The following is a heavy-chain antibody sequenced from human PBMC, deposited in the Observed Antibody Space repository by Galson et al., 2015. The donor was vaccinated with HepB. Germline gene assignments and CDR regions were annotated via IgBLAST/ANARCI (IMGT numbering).Heavy chain of an antibody. CDR2: IIPIFGKR. V-gene: IGHV1-69*13. J-gene: IGHJ6*02. CDR1: GGTFSSYA. D-gene: IGHD3-22*01. Sequence: SVKVSCKASGGTFSSYAISWVRQAPGQGLEWMGGIIPIFGKRNYAQKFQGRVTITGDESTSTDYMELSSLRSEDTAVYYCARGNDSSGYFAPYYYGMDVWGQGTTVTVSS. CDR3: ARGNDSSGYFAPYYYGMDV.